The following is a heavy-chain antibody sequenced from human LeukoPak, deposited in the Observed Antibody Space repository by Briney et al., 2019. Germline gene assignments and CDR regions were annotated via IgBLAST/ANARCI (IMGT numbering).Heavy chain of an antibody. J-gene: IGHJ4*02. V-gene: IGHV4-61*01. CDR2: IYYSGST. Sequence: SETLSLTCTVSGGSVSSGSYYWSWIRQPPGKGLEWIGYIYYSGSTNYNPSLKSRVTISVDTSKNQFSLKLSSVTAADTAVYYCARGGRAVAGERYFDYWGQGTLVTVSS. D-gene: IGHD6-19*01. CDR1: GGSVSSGSYY. CDR3: ARGGRAVAGERYFDY.